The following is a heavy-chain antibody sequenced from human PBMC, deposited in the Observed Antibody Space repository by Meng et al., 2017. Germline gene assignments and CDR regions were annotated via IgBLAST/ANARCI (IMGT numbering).Heavy chain of an antibody. Sequence: SETLSLTCTVSGGSISSGGYYWSWIRQHPGKGLEWIGYIYYSGSTYYNPSLKSRVTISVDTSKNQFSLKLSSVTAADTAVYYCAGARMEMATITPYYFDYWGQGTLVTVSS. V-gene: IGHV4-31*03. D-gene: IGHD5-24*01. CDR2: IYYSGST. J-gene: IGHJ4*02. CDR3: AGARMEMATITPYYFDY. CDR1: GGSISSGGYY.